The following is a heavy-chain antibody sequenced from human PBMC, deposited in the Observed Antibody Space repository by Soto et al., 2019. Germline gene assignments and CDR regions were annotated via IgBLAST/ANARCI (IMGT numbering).Heavy chain of an antibody. CDR3: LRRSPEAAFDI. J-gene: IGHJ3*02. CDR1: GGSIISDGYS. CDR2: IYEGGNT. V-gene: IGHV4-30-2*01. Sequence: PSETLSLTCAVSGGSIISDGYSWSWIRQPPGKGLQWIGHIYEGGNTYYTPSLESRVAISTDKSKNQFSLRLSSVTAADTAVYYCLRRSPEAAFDIWGQGTMVTVSS.